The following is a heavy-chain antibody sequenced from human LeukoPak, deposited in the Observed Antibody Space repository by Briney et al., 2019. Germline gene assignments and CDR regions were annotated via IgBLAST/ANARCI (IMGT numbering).Heavy chain of an antibody. CDR1: GYTFTSYA. V-gene: IGHV7-4-1*02. Sequence: GASVKNSCKASGYTFTSYAMNWVREAPGQGLEWMGWINTNTGNPTYAQGFTGRFVFSLDTSVSTAYLQISSLKAEDTAVYYCASRGWSNWFDPWGQGTLVTVSS. CDR3: ASRGWSNWFDP. J-gene: IGHJ5*02. CDR2: INTNTGNP. D-gene: IGHD6-19*01.